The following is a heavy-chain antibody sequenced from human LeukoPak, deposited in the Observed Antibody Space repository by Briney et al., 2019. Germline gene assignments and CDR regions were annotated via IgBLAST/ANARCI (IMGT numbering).Heavy chain of an antibody. V-gene: IGHV1-46*01. Sequence: VSVKVSCKASGYTFTSYYMHWVRQAPGQGLEWMGIINPSGGSTSYAQKFQGRVTMTRDTSTSTVYMELSSLRAEDTAVYYCARDMDSSGWYLYYYYGMDVWGQGTTVTVSS. CDR1: GYTFTSYY. CDR3: ARDMDSSGWYLYYYYGMDV. CDR2: INPSGGST. J-gene: IGHJ6*02. D-gene: IGHD6-19*01.